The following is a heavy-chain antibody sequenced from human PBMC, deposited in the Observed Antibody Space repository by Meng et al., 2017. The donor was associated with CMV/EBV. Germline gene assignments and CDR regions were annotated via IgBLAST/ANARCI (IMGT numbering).Heavy chain of an antibody. CDR1: GFTFSSYD. J-gene: IGHJ6*02. V-gene: IGHV3-13*01. CDR3: ARDRLVRDTIFGVDYYGMDV. D-gene: IGHD3-3*01. CDR2: IGTAGDT. Sequence: GGSLRLSCAASGFTFSSYDMHWVRQATGKGLEWVSAIGTAGDTYYPGSVKGRFTISRDNAKNSLYLQMNSLRAEDTAVYYCARDRLVRDTIFGVDYYGMDVWGQGTTVTVSS.